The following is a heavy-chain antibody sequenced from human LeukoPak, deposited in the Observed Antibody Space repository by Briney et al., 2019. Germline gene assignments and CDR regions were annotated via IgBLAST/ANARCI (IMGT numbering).Heavy chain of an antibody. D-gene: IGHD5-12*01. CDR2: ISYDGSNK. J-gene: IGHJ4*02. V-gene: IGHV3-30*04. CDR3: ARQELDTVAPNFDY. CDR1: GFTFSSYA. Sequence: GGSLRLSCAASGFTFSSYAMHWVRQAPGKGLEWVAVISYDGSNKYYADSVKGRFTISRDNSKNTLYLQMNSLRAEDTAVYYCARQELDTVAPNFDYWGQGTLVTVSS.